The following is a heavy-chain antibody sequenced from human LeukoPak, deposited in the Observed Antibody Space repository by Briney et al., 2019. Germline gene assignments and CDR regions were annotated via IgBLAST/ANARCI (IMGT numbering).Heavy chain of an antibody. CDR1: GGTFSSYA. J-gene: IGHJ5*02. CDR3: ARERGITIFGVVIGNWFDP. D-gene: IGHD3-3*01. Sequence: SVKVSCKASGGTFSSYAISWVRQAPGQGLEWMGRIIPILGIANYAQKFQGRVTITADKSTSTAYMELSSLRSEDTAVYYCARERGITIFGVVIGNWFDPWGQGTLVTVSS. CDR2: IIPILGIA. V-gene: IGHV1-69*04.